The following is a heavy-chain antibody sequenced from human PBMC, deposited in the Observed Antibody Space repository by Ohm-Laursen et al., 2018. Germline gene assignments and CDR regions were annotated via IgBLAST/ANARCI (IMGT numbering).Heavy chain of an antibody. V-gene: IGHV3-15*01. Sequence: SLRLSCTASGFTFSSYAMSWVRQAPGKGLEWVGRIKSTTGGGTTDYAAPVKGRFTISRDDSKNTLYLQMNSLKTEDTAVYYCTTDYMDVWGQGTTVTVSS. CDR3: TTDYMDV. CDR1: GFTFSSYA. CDR2: IKSTTGGGTT. J-gene: IGHJ6*02.